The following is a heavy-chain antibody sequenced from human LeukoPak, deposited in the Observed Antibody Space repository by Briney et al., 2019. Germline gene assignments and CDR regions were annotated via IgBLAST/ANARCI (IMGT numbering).Heavy chain of an antibody. Sequence: PGGSLRLSCAASGFTFSSYNMNWVRQAPGKGLEWVSYISSSSRTIYYADSVKGRFTISRDNAKNSLYLQMNSLRAEDTALYYCAKERSPIGELLYGPDYWGQGTLVTVSS. CDR3: AKERSPIGELLYGPDY. D-gene: IGHD3-10*01. V-gene: IGHV3-48*01. CDR2: ISSSSRTI. J-gene: IGHJ4*02. CDR1: GFTFSSYN.